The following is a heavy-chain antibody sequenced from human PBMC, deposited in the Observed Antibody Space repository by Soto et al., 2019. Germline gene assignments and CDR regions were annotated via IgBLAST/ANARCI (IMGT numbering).Heavy chain of an antibody. D-gene: IGHD2-2*01. J-gene: IGHJ5*02. CDR2: ISSSSSTI. Sequence: GGSLRLCGAAAGITVSSYRMNWDRQAPGKGLEWVSYISSSSSTIYYADSVKGRFTISRDNAKNSLYLQMNSLRAEDTAVYYCAREYCSSTSCLNWLDPWGQRTLVTVSS. V-gene: IGHV3-48*01. CDR1: GITVSSYR. CDR3: AREYCSSTSCLNWLDP.